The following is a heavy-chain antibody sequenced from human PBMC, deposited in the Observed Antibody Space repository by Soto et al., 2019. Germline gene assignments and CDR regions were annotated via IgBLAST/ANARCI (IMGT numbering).Heavy chain of an antibody. Sequence: EVQLVESGGGLVQPGRSLRLSCAASGFTFDDYAMHWVRQVPGTGLEWVSGINWNSGSICYGDSVKGRFAISRDNAKNALHLQMNSLSAEDAAFYYCVKDESINWYSGHFRHWGQGTLVTGSS. V-gene: IGHV3-9*01. CDR3: VKDESINWYSGHFRH. D-gene: IGHD6-13*01. J-gene: IGHJ1*01. CDR1: GFTFDDYA. CDR2: INWNSGSI.